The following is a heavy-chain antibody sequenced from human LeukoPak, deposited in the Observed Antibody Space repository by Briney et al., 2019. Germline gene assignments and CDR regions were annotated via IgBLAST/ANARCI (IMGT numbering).Heavy chain of an antibody. J-gene: IGHJ4*01. Sequence: GGTLRLSCAVSGLTFSSYSMNWVRDAPGKGLEGVSSISSSSCYIFYADSVKGRFTIPRDNAKNSLHVQMNSLRTEDTAVYCYAIYRTSAGYSYSTPLSIADWGQATLVTAPS. CDR1: GLTFSSYS. CDR2: ISSSSCYI. D-gene: IGHD5-18*01. V-gene: IGHV3-21*01. CDR3: AIYRTSAGYSYSTPLSIAD.